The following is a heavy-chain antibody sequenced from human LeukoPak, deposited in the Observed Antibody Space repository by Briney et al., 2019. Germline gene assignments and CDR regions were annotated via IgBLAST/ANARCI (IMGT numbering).Heavy chain of an antibody. J-gene: IGHJ5*02. CDR1: GGTFSSYA. CDR3: ARGNYDSSGYKSNWFDP. CDR2: IIPIFGIA. D-gene: IGHD3-22*01. Sequence: GASVKVSCKASGGTFSSYAISWARQAPGQGLEWMGRIIPIFGIANYAQKFQGRVTITADKSTSTAYMELSSLRSEDTAVYYCARGNYDSSGYKSNWFDPWGQGTLVTVSS. V-gene: IGHV1-69*04.